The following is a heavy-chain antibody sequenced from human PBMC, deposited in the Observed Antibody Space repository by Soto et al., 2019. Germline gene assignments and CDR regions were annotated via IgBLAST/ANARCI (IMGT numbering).Heavy chain of an antibody. Sequence: SLRLSCAASGFSFRNCAMSWVRQAPGKGLEWISTLTGSSSNIYYADSVKGRFAISRDNSRNTLYLQMNSLTAEDTAVYYCANGRATYGLLTHDYWGQGTLVTVSS. V-gene: IGHV3-23*01. CDR3: ANGRATYGLLTHDY. D-gene: IGHD3-10*01. CDR2: LTGSSSNI. CDR1: GFSFRNCA. J-gene: IGHJ4*02.